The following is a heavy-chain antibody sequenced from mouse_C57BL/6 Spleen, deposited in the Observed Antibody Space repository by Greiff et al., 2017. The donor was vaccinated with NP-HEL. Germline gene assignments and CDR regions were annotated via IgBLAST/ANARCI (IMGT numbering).Heavy chain of an antibody. Sequence: VKLMESGPGLVAPSQSLSITCTVSGFSLTSYGVSWVRQPPGKGLEWLGVIWGDGSTHYHSALISRLSISKDNSKSQVVLRLNSLRTDDTATYYCASIDDGYCFDYGGQGTTLTVSS. D-gene: IGHD2-3*01. CDR3: ASIDDGYCFDY. J-gene: IGHJ2*01. V-gene: IGHV2-3*01. CDR2: IWGDGST. CDR1: GFSLTSYG.